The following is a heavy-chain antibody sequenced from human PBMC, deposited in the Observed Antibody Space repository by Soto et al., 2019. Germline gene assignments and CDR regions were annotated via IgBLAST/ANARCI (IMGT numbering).Heavy chain of an antibody. V-gene: IGHV4-59*08. D-gene: IGHD5-18*01. J-gene: IGHJ6*02. CDR2: IYYSGST. CDR1: GGSISSYY. CDR3: ANSQYYYYYYGMDV. Sequence: SETLSLTCTVSGGSISSYYWSWIRQPPGKGLERIGYIYYSGSTHYNPSLKSRVTISVDTSKNQSSLKLSSVTAADTAVYYCANSQYYYYYYGMDVWGQGTTVTVSS.